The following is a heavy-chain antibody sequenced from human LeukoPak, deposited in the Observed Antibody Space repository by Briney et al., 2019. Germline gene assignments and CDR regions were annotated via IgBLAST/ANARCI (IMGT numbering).Heavy chain of an antibody. CDR3: VATRTAAAGAYMDV. J-gene: IGHJ6*03. Sequence: KASETLSLTCTVSGNSISSGGNYWSWIRQPAGKGLQWIGRIYTSGSTNYNPSLKSRVTISVDTSKNQFSLKLSSVTAADTAVYYCVATRTAAAGAYMDVWGKGTTVTVSS. V-gene: IGHV4-61*02. CDR2: IYTSGST. D-gene: IGHD6-13*01. CDR1: GNSISSGGNY.